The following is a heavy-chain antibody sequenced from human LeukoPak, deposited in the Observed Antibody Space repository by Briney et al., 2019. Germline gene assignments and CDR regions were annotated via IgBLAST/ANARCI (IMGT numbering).Heavy chain of an antibody. Sequence: PGGSLRLSCAASGFTFSRYSMHWVRQAPGKGLEWVAVISYDGSDKYYADSVKGRFTISRDNSKNTLYLQMNSLRVEDTAVYYCARDLGMTTVTTFYYWGQGTQVAVSS. V-gene: IGHV3-30*04. CDR2: ISYDGSDK. CDR3: ARDLGMTTVTTFYY. D-gene: IGHD4-17*01. J-gene: IGHJ4*02. CDR1: GFTFSRYS.